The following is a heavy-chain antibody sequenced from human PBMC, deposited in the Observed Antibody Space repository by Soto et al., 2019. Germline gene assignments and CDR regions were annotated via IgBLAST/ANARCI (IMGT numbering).Heavy chain of an antibody. CDR3: ARAGWYRFDY. CDR2: INSDGTTI. CDR1: GFTFSNYW. D-gene: IGHD6-19*01. V-gene: IGHV3-74*01. J-gene: IGHJ4*02. Sequence: PGGSLRLSCAASGFTFSNYWVHWVRQAPGKGLMWVSRINSDGTTINYADSVEGRFTISRDNAKNTLFLQMDSLRVEDTAVYYCARAGWYRFDYWGQGTLVTVPQ.